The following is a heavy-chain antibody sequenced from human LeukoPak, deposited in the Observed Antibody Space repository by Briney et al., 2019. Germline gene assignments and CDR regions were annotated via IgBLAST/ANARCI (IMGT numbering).Heavy chain of an antibody. J-gene: IGHJ3*02. CDR3: ARHCGSAFDI. CDR2: IYYSGST. CDR1: GGSISSYD. V-gene: IGHV4-59*08. Sequence: SETLSLTCTVSGGSISSYDWSWIRQPPGKGLEWIGYIYYSGSTNYNPSLKSRVPISVDTSKTQFPLKLSSVTAADPAVYYCARHCGSAFDIWGQGPMDTVSS.